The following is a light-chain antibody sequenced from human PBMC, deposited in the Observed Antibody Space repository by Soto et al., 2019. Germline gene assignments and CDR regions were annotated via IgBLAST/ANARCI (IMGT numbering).Light chain of an antibody. CDR3: QQRWNWPPVIT. J-gene: IGKJ5*01. V-gene: IGKV3-11*01. CDR2: DAS. CDR1: QSVSSY. Sequence: EIVLTQSPATLSLSPGERATLSCRASQSVSSYLAWYQQKPGQAPRLLIYDASNRATGIPARFSGSGSGTDFTLTISSLEPEDFAVYCCQQRWNWPPVITFGQGTRLEIK.